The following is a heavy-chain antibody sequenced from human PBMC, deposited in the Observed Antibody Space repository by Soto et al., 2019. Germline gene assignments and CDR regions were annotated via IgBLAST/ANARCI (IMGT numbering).Heavy chain of an antibody. J-gene: IGHJ5*02. Sequence: EVQLLESGGGLAPPGGSLRLSCAASGFSFSSYAMNWVRQAPGRGVEWVAGISGRGGDTYYVDSVKGRFTISRDNSKTTLYLQMNSLRSEDTAEYYCAKAVIAAGGTVWNWFDPWGQGTRVSVSS. CDR2: ISGRGGDT. V-gene: IGHV3-23*01. D-gene: IGHD6-13*01. CDR1: GFSFSSYA. CDR3: AKAVIAAGGTVWNWFDP.